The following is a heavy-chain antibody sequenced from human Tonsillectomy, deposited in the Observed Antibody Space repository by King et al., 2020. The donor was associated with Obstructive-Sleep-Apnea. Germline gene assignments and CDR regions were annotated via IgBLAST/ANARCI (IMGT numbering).Heavy chain of an antibody. CDR3: ARVSLGGRMGLRGPEVYFDY. J-gene: IGHJ4*02. CDR1: GFTFSSYA. V-gene: IGHV3-64*01. D-gene: IGHD4-17*01. CDR2: ISSNGGST. Sequence: VQLVESGGGLVQPGGSLRLSCAASGFTFSSYAMHWVRQAPGKGLEYVSAISSNGGSTYYANSVKGRFTISRDNSKNTLYLQMGSLRAEDMAVYYCARVSLGGRMGLRGPEVYFDYWGQGTLVTVSS.